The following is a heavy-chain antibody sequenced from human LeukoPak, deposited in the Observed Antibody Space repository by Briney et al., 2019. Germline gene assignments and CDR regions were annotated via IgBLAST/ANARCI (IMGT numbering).Heavy chain of an antibody. CDR2: IYYSGST. J-gene: IGHJ4*02. D-gene: IGHD3-16*01. Sequence: SETLSLTCTVSGGSISSYYWSWIRQPPGKGLEWIGYIYYSGSTNYNPFLKSRVTISVDTSKNQFSLKLSSVTAADTAVYYCARAGMITFGGVIDYWGQGTLVTVSS. CDR1: GGSISSYY. V-gene: IGHV4-59*01. CDR3: ARAGMITFGGVIDY.